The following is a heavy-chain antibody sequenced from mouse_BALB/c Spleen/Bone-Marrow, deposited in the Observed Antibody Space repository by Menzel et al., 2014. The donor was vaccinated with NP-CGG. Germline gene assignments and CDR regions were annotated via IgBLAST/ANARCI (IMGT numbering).Heavy chain of an antibody. J-gene: IGHJ3*01. CDR2: ISNGGGST. Sequence: LQQSGGGLVQPGGSLKLSCAASGFTFSSYTMSWVRRTPEKRLEWVAYISNGGGSTYYPDTVKGRFTISRDNAKNTLYLQMSSLKSEDTAMYYCATGTFAYWGQGTLVTVSA. CDR3: ATGTFAY. V-gene: IGHV5-12-2*01. CDR1: GFTFSSYT. D-gene: IGHD4-1*01.